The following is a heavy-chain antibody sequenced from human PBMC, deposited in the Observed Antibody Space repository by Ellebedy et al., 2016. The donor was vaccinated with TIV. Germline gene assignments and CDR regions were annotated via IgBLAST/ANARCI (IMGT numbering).Heavy chain of an antibody. V-gene: IGHV1-2*02. J-gene: IGHJ4*02. D-gene: IGHD1-26*01. CDR3: AREGGVYFFDY. Sequence: AASVKVSCKASGYTFTGYYIHWVRQAPGQGLEWVAWINPNSGDTAYAQNLQGRVTVTRDTSASTVYMELSSLRSEDTAVYYCAREGGVYFFDYWGQGTLVTVSS. CDR1: GYTFTGYY. CDR2: INPNSGDT.